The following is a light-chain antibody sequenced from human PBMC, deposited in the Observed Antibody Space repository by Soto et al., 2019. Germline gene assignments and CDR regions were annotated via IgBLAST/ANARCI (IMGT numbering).Light chain of an antibody. J-gene: IGLJ2*01. CDR1: SSDVGGYNY. Sequence: QSVLTQPPSASGSPGQSVTISCTGTSSDVGGYNYVSWYQQHPGKVPKVLIYEVRKRPSGVPARFSGSKSGNTASLTVSGLQAEDEADYYCSSYAGSSVVFGGGTKLTVL. CDR3: SSYAGSSVV. V-gene: IGLV2-8*01. CDR2: EVR.